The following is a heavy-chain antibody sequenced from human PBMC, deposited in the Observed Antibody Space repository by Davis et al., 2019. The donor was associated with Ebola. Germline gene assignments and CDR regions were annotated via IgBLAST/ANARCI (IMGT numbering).Heavy chain of an antibody. CDR3: ARGDGPWTNKGADY. CDR2: MNPNSGNT. J-gene: IGHJ4*02. CDR1: GYTFTSYD. V-gene: IGHV1-8*01. D-gene: IGHD1-26*01. Sequence: ASVKVSCKASGYTFTSYDINWVRQATGQGLEWMGWMNPNSGNTGYAQKFQGRVTMTRNTSISTAYMELSSLRSEDTAVYYCARGDGPWTNKGADYWGQGTLVTVSS.